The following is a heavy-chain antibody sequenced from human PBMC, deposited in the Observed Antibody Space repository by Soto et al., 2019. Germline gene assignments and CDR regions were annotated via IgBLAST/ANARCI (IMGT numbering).Heavy chain of an antibody. Sequence: SETLSLTCAVSGGSFRGLYWTWIRQSPGKGLESLGDIHHFXLTNYNPCLKSGVSIPVDTSKSQFSLKLSSVTAADKAVYSCAIGHDVWGGRQQPIDSWGQGTLVTVLL. D-gene: IGHD2-15*01. V-gene: IGHV4-34*01. CDR3: AIGHDVWGGRQQPIDS. CDR2: IHHFXLT. J-gene: IGHJ4*02. CDR1: GGSFRGLY.